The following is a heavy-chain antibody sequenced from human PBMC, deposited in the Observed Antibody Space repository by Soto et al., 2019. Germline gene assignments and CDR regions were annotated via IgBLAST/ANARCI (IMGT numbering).Heavy chain of an antibody. CDR2: ISSSGSTI. D-gene: IGHD6-19*01. CDR1: GFTFSSYE. J-gene: IGHJ3*02. CDR3: ARGLGVAVAGLDAFDI. Sequence: GCLIASCAASGFTFSSYEMNWVRQAPGKGLEWVSYISSSGSTIYYADSVKGRFTISRDNAKNSLYLQMSSLRAEDTAVYYCARGLGVAVAGLDAFDIWGQGTMVTVSS. V-gene: IGHV3-48*03.